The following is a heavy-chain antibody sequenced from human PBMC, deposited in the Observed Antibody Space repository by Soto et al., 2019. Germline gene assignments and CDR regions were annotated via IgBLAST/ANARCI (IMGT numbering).Heavy chain of an antibody. CDR2: IWYDGSNK. D-gene: IGHD3-9*01. J-gene: IGHJ4*02. V-gene: IGHV3-33*01. Sequence: QVQLVESGGGVVQPGRSLRLSRAASGFTFSHYAFHWVRQAPGKGLEWVSFIWYDGSNKYYGDSVKGRFTISRDNSKNTLYLQMNSLRAEDTAVYYCARGYFYDILTGAFDYWGQGTLVTVSS. CDR1: GFTFSHYA. CDR3: ARGYFYDILTGAFDY.